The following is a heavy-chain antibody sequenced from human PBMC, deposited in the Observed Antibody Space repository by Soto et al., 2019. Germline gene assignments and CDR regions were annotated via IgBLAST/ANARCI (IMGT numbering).Heavy chain of an antibody. Sequence: VKVSCKASGFTFTSSAVQWVRQARGQRLEWIGWIVVGSGNTNYAQKFQERVTITRDMSTSTAYMELSSLRSEDTAVYYCAALRPFSYCGGDCFDYWGQGTLVTVSS. CDR1: GFTFTSSA. D-gene: IGHD2-21*01. J-gene: IGHJ4*02. CDR3: AALRPFSYCGGDCFDY. CDR2: IVVGSGNT. V-gene: IGHV1-58*01.